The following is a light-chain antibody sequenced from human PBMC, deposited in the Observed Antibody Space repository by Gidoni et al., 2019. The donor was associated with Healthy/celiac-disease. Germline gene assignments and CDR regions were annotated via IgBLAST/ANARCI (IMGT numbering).Light chain of an antibody. V-gene: IGKV3-15*01. Sequence: EIVMTQSPATLSVSPGERATLSCRASQSVSSNLAWYQQKPGQAPRLLIYGASTRATGIPARFSGSGSGTEFTLTISSLQSEDFAVYYCQQYNNWXTFGQGTKVEIK. CDR1: QSVSSN. CDR2: GAS. J-gene: IGKJ1*01. CDR3: QQYNNWXT.